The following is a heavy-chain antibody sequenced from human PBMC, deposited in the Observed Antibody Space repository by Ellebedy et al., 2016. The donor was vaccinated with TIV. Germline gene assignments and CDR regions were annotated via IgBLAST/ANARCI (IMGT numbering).Heavy chain of an antibody. J-gene: IGHJ4*02. Sequence: GESLKISXVASGFTFSTFDMSWVRQAPGKGLEWVSVILGRDGTTHTADSVKGRFTIFKDNSKNTLYLQMNSLRAEDTATYHCTKGAWLDSWGQGTLVTVSS. V-gene: IGHV3-23*01. CDR3: TKGAWLDS. CDR1: GFTFSTFD. CDR2: ILGRDGTT.